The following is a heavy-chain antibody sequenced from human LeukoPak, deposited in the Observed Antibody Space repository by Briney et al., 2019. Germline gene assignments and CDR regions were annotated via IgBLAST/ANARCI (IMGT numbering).Heavy chain of an antibody. CDR2: INPSGGST. V-gene: IGHV1-46*01. Sequence: ASVKVCCKASGYTFTSYYMHWVRQAPGQGLEWMGIINPSGGSTSYAQKFQGRVTMTRDTSTSTVYMELSSLRSEDTAVYYCARARRGGYSGYLAGPFDYWGQGTLVTVSS. J-gene: IGHJ4*02. CDR1: GYTFTSYY. CDR3: ARARRGGYSGYLAGPFDY. D-gene: IGHD5-12*01.